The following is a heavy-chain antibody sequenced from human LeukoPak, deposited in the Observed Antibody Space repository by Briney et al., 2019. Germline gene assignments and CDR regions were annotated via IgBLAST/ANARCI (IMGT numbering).Heavy chain of an antibody. Sequence: GGSLRLSCAASGFTFSSYWMSWVRQAPGKGLEWVANIKQDGSEKYYVDSVKGRFTISRDNAKNSLYLQMNSLRAEDTAVYYCARWHTYYYDSSGYYRGYYFDYWGQGTLVTVSS. J-gene: IGHJ4*02. V-gene: IGHV3-7*01. D-gene: IGHD3-22*01. CDR3: ARWHTYYYDSSGYYRGYYFDY. CDR1: GFTFSSYW. CDR2: IKQDGSEK.